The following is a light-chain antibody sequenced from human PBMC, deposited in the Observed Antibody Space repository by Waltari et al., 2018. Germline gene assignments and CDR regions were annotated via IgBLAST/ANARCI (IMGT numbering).Light chain of an antibody. CDR3: QQRANWPPIT. CDR2: DTS. V-gene: IGKV3-11*01. Sequence: EVVVTQSPATLSLSPGEGATLSCRASQSVSSYLAWYQQKPGQAPRLLIYDTSNRATGIPARFSGSGSGTDFTLTISSLEPEDVAVYYCQQRANWPPITFGQRTRLEIK. J-gene: IGKJ5*01. CDR1: QSVSSY.